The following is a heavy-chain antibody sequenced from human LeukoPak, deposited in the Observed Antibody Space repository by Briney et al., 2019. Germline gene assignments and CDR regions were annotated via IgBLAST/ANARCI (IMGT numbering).Heavy chain of an antibody. D-gene: IGHD2-15*01. J-gene: IGHJ3*02. CDR1: GFTFSSYS. CDR2: ISSSSSYI. CDR3: ARDGPIVVGVADDAFDI. V-gene: IGHV3-21*01. Sequence: GGSLRLSCAASGFTFSSYSMNWVRQAPGKGLEWVSSISSSSSYIYYADSVKGRFTISRDNAKNSLYLQMNSLRAEDTAVYYCARDGPIVVGVADDAFDIWGQGTMVTVSS.